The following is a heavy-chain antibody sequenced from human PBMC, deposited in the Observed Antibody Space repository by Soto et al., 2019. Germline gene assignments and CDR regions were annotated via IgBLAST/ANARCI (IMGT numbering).Heavy chain of an antibody. J-gene: IGHJ4*02. V-gene: IGHV3-21*01. CDR3: ARDTILDN. Sequence: EVQLVESGGGLVRPGGSLRLSCAASGFSFSAFSMNWVRQAPGKGPEWLSSISTSESYIYYADSVKGRFTISRDNAKNSVFLQMHSLKPDDTAVYYCARDTILDNWGRGTLVTVSS. CDR1: GFSFSAFS. CDR2: ISTSESYI.